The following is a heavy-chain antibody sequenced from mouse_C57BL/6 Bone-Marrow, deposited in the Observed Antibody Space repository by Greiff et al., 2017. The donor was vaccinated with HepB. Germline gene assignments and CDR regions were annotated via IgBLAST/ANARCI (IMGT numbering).Heavy chain of an antibody. CDR1: GYTFTSYW. Sequence: VQLQQPGAELVKPGASVKLSCKASGYTFTSYWIQWVKQRPGQGLEWIGEIDPSDSYTNYNQKFKGKATLTVDTSSSTAYMQLSSLTSEDSAVYYCASLITTVVGYWGQGTTLTVSS. J-gene: IGHJ2*01. CDR3: ASLITTVVGY. D-gene: IGHD1-1*01. V-gene: IGHV1-50*01. CDR2: IDPSDSYT.